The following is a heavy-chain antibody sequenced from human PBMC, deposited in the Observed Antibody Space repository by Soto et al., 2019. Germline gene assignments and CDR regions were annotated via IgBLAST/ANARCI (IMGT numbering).Heavy chain of an antibody. CDR3: ARGPKWGYRFDS. Sequence: SVKVSCKASGGTFSGNAISWVRQAPGQGPEWMGGLIPLFGTTQHAQNFQDRLTITADKSTSTAYMELTSLRFEDTAIYCCARGPKWGYRFDSWGQGTLVTVSS. CDR1: GGTFSGNA. V-gene: IGHV1-69*06. D-gene: IGHD7-27*01. J-gene: IGHJ4*02. CDR2: LIPLFGTT.